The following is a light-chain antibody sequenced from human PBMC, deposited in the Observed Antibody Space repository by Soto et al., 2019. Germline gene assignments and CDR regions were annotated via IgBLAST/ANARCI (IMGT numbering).Light chain of an antibody. V-gene: IGKV1-12*01. CDR1: QPISSW. CDR2: SAS. Sequence: QVTQSPSSVSASVGDRVTITCRASQPISSWLAWYQQKPGQPPNLLIYSASTLRSGVPSRFSGSESGTLFTLTITNLQPEDFATYYCQQASSLPLTFGGGTKVEVK. J-gene: IGKJ4*01. CDR3: QQASSLPLT.